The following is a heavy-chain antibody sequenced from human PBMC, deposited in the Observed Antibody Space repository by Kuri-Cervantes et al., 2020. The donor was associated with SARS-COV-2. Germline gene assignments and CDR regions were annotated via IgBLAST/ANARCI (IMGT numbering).Heavy chain of an antibody. CDR2: ISSSSSYI. CDR1: GFTFSSYS. Sequence: GEFLKISCAASGFTFSSYSMNWVRQAPGKGLEWVSSISSSSSYIYYADSVKGRFTISRDNAKNSLYLQMNSLRAEDTAVYYCARDLVLWSSGGFDYWGQGTLVTVSS. CDR3: ARDLVLWSSGGFDY. V-gene: IGHV3-21*01. D-gene: IGHD2-15*01. J-gene: IGHJ4*02.